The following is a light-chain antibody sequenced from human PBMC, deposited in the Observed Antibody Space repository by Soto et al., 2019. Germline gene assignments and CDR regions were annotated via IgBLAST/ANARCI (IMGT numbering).Light chain of an antibody. Sequence: QSALTQPASVSGSPGQSITISCTGTSSDVGSYNLVSWYQQHPGKAPKVIFYEGSKRPSGVSNRFSGSKSGNTASLTISGLQAEDEADYYCCSYAGSSTWVFGGGTKVTVL. CDR1: SSDVGSYNL. J-gene: IGLJ3*02. CDR2: EGS. V-gene: IGLV2-23*01. CDR3: CSYAGSSTWV.